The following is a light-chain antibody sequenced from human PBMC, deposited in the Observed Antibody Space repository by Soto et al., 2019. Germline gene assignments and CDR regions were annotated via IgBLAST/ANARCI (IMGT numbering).Light chain of an antibody. CDR3: SSHTSGSTRV. V-gene: IGLV2-14*01. CDR1: SGDVGGYDY. Sequence: QSVLTQPASVSGSPGQSIAISCTGTSGDVGGYDYVSWYQQHPDKAPKLMIYEVTKRPSWVSNRFSGSKSGNTASLTISGLQPEDEADYYCSSHTSGSTRVFGSGTKRTVL. CDR2: EVT. J-gene: IGLJ1*01.